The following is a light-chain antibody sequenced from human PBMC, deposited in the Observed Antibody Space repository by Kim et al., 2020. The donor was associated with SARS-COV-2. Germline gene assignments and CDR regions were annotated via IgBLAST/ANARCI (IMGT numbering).Light chain of an antibody. CDR2: EAS. Sequence: DIQMTQSPSTLSASVGDRVTITCRASQRISNSLAWYQQRPGKAPTLLVYEASSLESGVPSRFSGTGSGTEFTLTISSLQPDDSATYYCQHYDNYSQTFGPGTKVDIK. V-gene: IGKV1-5*01. CDR1: QRISNS. CDR3: QHYDNYSQT. J-gene: IGKJ1*01.